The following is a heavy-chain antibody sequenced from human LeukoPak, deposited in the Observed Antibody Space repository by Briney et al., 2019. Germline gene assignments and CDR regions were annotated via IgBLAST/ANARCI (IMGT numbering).Heavy chain of an antibody. CDR2: VYSSGTT. D-gene: IGHD2-2*02. Sequence: PSQTLSLTCSVSGGSVSTDYYFWNWRRQPAGKELEWIGRVYSSGTTHYNPSLNSRVTMSADTSKNLFSLRLSSATAADTAVYYCAGYREPYDHLPHTLTIWGQGTMVAVSS. CDR3: AGYREPYDHLPHTLTI. V-gene: IGHV4-61*02. CDR1: GGSVSTDYYF. J-gene: IGHJ3*02.